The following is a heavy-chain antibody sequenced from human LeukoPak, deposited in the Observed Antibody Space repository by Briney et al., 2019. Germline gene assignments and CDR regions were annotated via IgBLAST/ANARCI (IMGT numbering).Heavy chain of an antibody. V-gene: IGHV4-59*01. CDR1: GSSISRFY. CDR3: AREGRGVSVGMDV. Sequence: PSETLSLTCTVSGSSISRFYWSWLRQPPGKGLEWIGYIYHSGSTNYSPSLKSRVTISLDTSKNQFSLNLSSVTAADTAVYYCAREGRGVSVGMDVWGQGTTVTVSS. J-gene: IGHJ6*02. CDR2: IYHSGST. D-gene: IGHD2-8*01.